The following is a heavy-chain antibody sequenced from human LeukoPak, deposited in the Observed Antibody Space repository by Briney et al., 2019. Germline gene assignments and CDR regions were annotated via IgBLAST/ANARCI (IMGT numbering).Heavy chain of an antibody. Sequence: GGSLRLSCAASWFTVITNDMTWVRQAPGKGLEWVSVLYSDGNTKYADSVQGRFTISRDNSKNTLYLEMNSLSPDDTAVDYCARGVEPLAANTLAYWGQGTLVTVSS. V-gene: IGHV3-53*01. CDR1: WFTVITND. CDR3: ARGVEPLAANTLAY. CDR2: LYSDGNT. J-gene: IGHJ4*02. D-gene: IGHD1-14*01.